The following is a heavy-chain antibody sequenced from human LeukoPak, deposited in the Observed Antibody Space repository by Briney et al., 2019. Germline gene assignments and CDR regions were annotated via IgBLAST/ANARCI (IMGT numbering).Heavy chain of an antibody. Sequence: SVKVSCKASGGTFSSYAISWVRQAPGQGLEWMGRIITIFGTANYAQKFQGRVTITTDESTSTAYMELSSLRSEDTAVYYCARDIVVVVAATPPSVDNWFDPWGQGTLVTVSS. V-gene: IGHV1-69*05. CDR1: GGTFSSYA. J-gene: IGHJ5*02. CDR2: IITIFGTA. D-gene: IGHD2-15*01. CDR3: ARDIVVVVAATPPSVDNWFDP.